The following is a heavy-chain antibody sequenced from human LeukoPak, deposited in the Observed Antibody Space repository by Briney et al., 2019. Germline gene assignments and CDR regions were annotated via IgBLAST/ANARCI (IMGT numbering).Heavy chain of an antibody. CDR1: GDSINSGSYS. CDR3: ARPLASGWYSWFDP. D-gene: IGHD6-19*01. CDR2: IHYSGST. V-gene: IGHV4-39*01. Sequence: PSETLSLTCTVSGDSINSGSYSWGWIRQPPGKGLEWIGSIHYSGSTYYNPSLNSRVTISVDTPKNQFSLKLNSVTAADTAVYYCARPLASGWYSWFDPWGQGTLVTVSS. J-gene: IGHJ5*02.